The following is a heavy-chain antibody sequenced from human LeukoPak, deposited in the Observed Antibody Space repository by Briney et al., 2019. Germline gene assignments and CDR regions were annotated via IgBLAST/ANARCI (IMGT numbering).Heavy chain of an antibody. CDR3: ATATSNYYDSSGYGAFDI. D-gene: IGHD3-22*01. CDR1: GYTLTELS. V-gene: IGHV1-24*01. CDR2: FDPEDGET. Sequence: GASVKVSCKVSGYTLTELSMHWVRQAPGKGLEWMGGFDPEDGETIYAQKFQGRVTMTEDTSTDTAYMELSSLRSEDTAVYYCATATSNYYDSSGYGAFDIWGQGTMVTVSS. J-gene: IGHJ3*02.